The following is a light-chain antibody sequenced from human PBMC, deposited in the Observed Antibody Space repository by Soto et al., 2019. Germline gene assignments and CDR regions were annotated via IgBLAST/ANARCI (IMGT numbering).Light chain of an antibody. CDR1: QSISSN. J-gene: IGKJ1*01. Sequence: EIVMTQSPATLSVSPGERATLSCRASQSISSNLAWYQQKPGQAPRLLIYDASIRATGVPARISGSGSGTEYTLTISSLRSEDSAVYYCQQYNNLPRTFGQGTKVEIK. V-gene: IGKV3D-15*01. CDR3: QQYNNLPRT. CDR2: DAS.